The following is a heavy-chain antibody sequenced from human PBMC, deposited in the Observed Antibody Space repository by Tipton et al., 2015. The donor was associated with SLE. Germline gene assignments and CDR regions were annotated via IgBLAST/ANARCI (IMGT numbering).Heavy chain of an antibody. CDR2: IYSGGST. J-gene: IGHJ3*02. Sequence: SLRLSCAASGFTVSSNYMSWVRQAPGKGLGWVSVIYSGGSTYYADSVKGRFTISRDNSKNTLYLQMNSLRAEDTAVYYCARDKGVGAYDAFDIWGQGTMVTVSS. V-gene: IGHV3-53*01. CDR1: GFTVSSNY. CDR3: ARDKGVGAYDAFDI. D-gene: IGHD1-26*01.